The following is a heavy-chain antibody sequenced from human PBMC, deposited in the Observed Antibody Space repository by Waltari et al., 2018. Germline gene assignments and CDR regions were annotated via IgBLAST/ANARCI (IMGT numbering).Heavy chain of an antibody. J-gene: IGHJ4*02. CDR3: ARFSSGSYSYN. CDR2: IYYSGST. Sequence: SISSHYWSWIRQPPGKGLEWIGYIYYSGSTNYNPSLKSRVTISVDTSKNQFSLKLSSVTAADTAVYYCARFSSGSYSYNWGQGTLVTVSS. V-gene: IGHV4-59*11. D-gene: IGHD1-26*01. CDR1: SISSHY.